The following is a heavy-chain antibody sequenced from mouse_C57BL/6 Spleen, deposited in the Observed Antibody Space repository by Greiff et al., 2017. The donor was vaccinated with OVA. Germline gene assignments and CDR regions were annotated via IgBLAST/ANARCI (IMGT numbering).Heavy chain of an antibody. Sequence: VNLVESGAELAKPGASVKLSCKASGYTFTSYWMHWVKQRPGQGLEWIGYINPSSGYTKYNQKFKDKATLTADKSSSTAYMQQSRLTYEDSAVYYGARDGEVYYFDYWGQGTTLTVSS. CDR2: INPSSGYT. D-gene: IGHD2-3*01. V-gene: IGHV1-7*01. CDR1: GYTFTSYW. J-gene: IGHJ2*01. CDR3: ARDGEVYYFDY.